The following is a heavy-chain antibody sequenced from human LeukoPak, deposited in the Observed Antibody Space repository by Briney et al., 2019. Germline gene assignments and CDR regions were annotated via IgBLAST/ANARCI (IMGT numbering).Heavy chain of an antibody. CDR3: ARKNDFEI. CDR2: IYYSGST. J-gene: IGHJ3*02. D-gene: IGHD2/OR15-2a*01. Sequence: PSETLSLTCTVSGGSINTYFWSWIRQPPGKGLEWIGYIYYSGSTNYNPSLKSRVTISVDTSKNQFSLKLSSVTAADTAVYYCARKNDFEIWGQGTLVTVSS. V-gene: IGHV4-59*01. CDR1: GGSINTYF.